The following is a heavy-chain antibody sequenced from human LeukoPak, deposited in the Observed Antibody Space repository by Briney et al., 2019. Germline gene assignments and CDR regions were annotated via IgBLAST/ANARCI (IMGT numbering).Heavy chain of an antibody. CDR3: ILTTVTTSAEY. CDR2: IYNGVTI. J-gene: IGHJ4*02. Sequence: PGGSLRHSCAASRLTVSSNYMNWVRQAPGKGLEWVSVIYNGVTIHYADSVKGRFTIPSDNSKNTVYLQLNSLRAEDTAIYYCILTTVTTSAEYWGQGTLVTVSS. CDR1: RLTVSSNY. D-gene: IGHD4-17*01. V-gene: IGHV3-53*01.